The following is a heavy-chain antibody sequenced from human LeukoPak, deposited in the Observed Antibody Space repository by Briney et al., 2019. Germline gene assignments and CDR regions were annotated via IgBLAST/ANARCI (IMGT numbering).Heavy chain of an antibody. CDR1: GGSISSGSYY. Sequence: SETLSLTCTVSGGSISSGSYYWSWIRQPAGKGLECIGRIYTTGSTNYNPPLKSRVTISVDTSKNQFSLKLSSVTAADTAVYYCARGAASGNFDYWGQGTLVTVSS. D-gene: IGHD1-26*01. V-gene: IGHV4-61*02. CDR3: ARGAASGNFDY. CDR2: IYTTGST. J-gene: IGHJ4*02.